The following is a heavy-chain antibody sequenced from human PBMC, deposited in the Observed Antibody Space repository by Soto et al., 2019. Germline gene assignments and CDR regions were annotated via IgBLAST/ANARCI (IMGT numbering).Heavy chain of an antibody. Sequence: GGSLRLSCAASGFTFSSYGMHWVRQAPGKGLEWVAVISYDGSNKYYADSVKGRFTISRDNSKNTLYLQMNSLRAEDTAVYYCAKVGLAFDIWGQGTMVTVSS. CDR3: AKVGLAFDI. V-gene: IGHV3-30*18. CDR2: ISYDGSNK. J-gene: IGHJ3*02. CDR1: GFTFSSYG.